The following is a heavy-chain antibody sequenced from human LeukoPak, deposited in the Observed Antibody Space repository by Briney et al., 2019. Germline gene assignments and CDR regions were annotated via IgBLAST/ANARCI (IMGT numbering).Heavy chain of an antibody. CDR1: GFTFSNYA. CDR2: ISKNGDGT. J-gene: IGHJ5*02. D-gene: IGHD6-13*01. Sequence: GGSLRLSCSVSGFTFSNYAMHWVRQAPGKGLEYVSAISKNGDGTYYADSVKGRFTISRDNSKNTLYLQMSSLRAEDMALYYCVKDRGYGNSWSNWFDPWGQGTLVTVSS. V-gene: IGHV3-64D*06. CDR3: VKDRGYGNSWSNWFDP.